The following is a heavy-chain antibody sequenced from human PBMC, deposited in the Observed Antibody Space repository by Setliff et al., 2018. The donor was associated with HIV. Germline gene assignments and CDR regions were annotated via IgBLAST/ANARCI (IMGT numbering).Heavy chain of an antibody. Sequence: SETLSLTCTVYGGSFSGYYWSWIRQSPGKGLEWIGFIHFTGSSNYNPSLKSRVTISVDTSKNQFSLKLSSVTAADTAVYYCARESTDSSGYYRGYFDYWGQGTLVTVSS. CDR3: ARESTDSSGYYRGYFDY. D-gene: IGHD6-19*01. CDR2: IHFTGSS. CDR1: GGSFSGYY. V-gene: IGHV4-59*12. J-gene: IGHJ4*02.